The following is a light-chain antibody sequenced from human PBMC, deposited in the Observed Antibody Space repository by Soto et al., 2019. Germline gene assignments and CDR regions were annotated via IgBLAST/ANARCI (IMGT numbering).Light chain of an antibody. CDR1: ISDVGSFNL. V-gene: IGLV2-23*01. Sequence: QSALTQSASVSGSPGQSITISCTGTISDVGSFNLVSWYQQHAGKAPKILIYEGSKRPSGVSYRFSGSKSGNTASLTISGLQAEDEADYYCCSFATSSTYVFGTGTKVTVL. J-gene: IGLJ1*01. CDR2: EGS. CDR3: CSFATSSTYV.